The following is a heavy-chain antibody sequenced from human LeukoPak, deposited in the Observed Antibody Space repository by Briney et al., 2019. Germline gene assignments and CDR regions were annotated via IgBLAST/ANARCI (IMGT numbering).Heavy chain of an antibody. D-gene: IGHD6-19*01. J-gene: IGHJ6*02. V-gene: IGHV1-2*02. Sequence: ASVKVSCKASGYTFTGYYIHWVRQAPGQGLEWMGWINPNSGGTNYAQKFQGRVTMTRDTSISTAYMELSRLRSDDTAVYYCARDHSPIAVAGTVAYYYYGMDVWGQGTTVTVSS. CDR3: ARDHSPIAVAGTVAYYYYGMDV. CDR1: GYTFTGYY. CDR2: INPNSGGT.